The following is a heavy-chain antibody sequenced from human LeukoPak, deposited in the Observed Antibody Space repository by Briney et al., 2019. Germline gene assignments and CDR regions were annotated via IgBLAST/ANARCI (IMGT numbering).Heavy chain of an antibody. D-gene: IGHD6-13*01. Sequence: GGSLRLSCAASGFTFDDYGMSWVRQVPGKGLEWVSGINRNGGTINYADSVKGRFTISRDYAKNSLYLQMNSLRAEDTAVYYCARDKTAAIFDYWGQGTLVTVSS. CDR1: GFTFDDYG. V-gene: IGHV3-20*04. CDR3: ARDKTAAIFDY. CDR2: INRNGGTI. J-gene: IGHJ4*02.